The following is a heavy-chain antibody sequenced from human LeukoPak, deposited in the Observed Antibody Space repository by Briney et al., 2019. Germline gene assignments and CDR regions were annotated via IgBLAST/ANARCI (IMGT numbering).Heavy chain of an antibody. Sequence: GGSLRLSWAASGFTFSSDSMNWVRQAPGKGLEWVAVISYDGSNKYYADSVKGRFTISRDNSKNTLYLQMNSLRAEDTAVYYCARGGAVAGTIDPWGQGTLVTVSS. D-gene: IGHD6-19*01. V-gene: IGHV3-30*03. CDR2: ISYDGSNK. CDR1: GFTFSSDS. CDR3: ARGGAVAGTIDP. J-gene: IGHJ5*02.